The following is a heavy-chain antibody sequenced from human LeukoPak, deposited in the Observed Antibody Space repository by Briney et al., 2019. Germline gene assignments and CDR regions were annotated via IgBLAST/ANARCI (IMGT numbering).Heavy chain of an antibody. J-gene: IGHJ4*02. CDR3: ASGCGGTNSRGWYIGGLDY. CDR2: IIPILGIA. V-gene: IGHV1-69*04. CDR1: GGTFSSYA. D-gene: IGHD6-19*01. Sequence: ASVKVSCKASGGTFSSYAISWMRQAPGQGLEWMGRIIPILGIANYAQKLQGRVTITADKSTSTAYMELSSLRSEDTAVYYCASGCGGTNSRGWYIGGLDYWGQGTLVTVSS.